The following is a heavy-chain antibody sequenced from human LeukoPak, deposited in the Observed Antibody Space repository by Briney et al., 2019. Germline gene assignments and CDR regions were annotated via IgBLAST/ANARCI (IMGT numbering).Heavy chain of an antibody. V-gene: IGHV3-53*01. CDR1: GFTVSRNY. CDR2: IYSGGST. Sequence: PGGSLRLSGAASGFTVSRNYMSWVRQAPGKGLEWISVIYSGGSTYYADSVKGRFTISRDNSKNTLYLQMNSLRAEDTAEYYCASTTPDYYDSSGYFDYWGQGTLVTVSS. CDR3: ASTTPDYYDSSGYFDY. J-gene: IGHJ4*02. D-gene: IGHD3-22*01.